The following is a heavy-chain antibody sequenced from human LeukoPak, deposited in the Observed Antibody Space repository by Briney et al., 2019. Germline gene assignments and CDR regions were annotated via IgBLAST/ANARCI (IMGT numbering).Heavy chain of an antibody. CDR2: ITVSGGSA. J-gene: IGHJ6*02. Sequence: SVRSLSLSRAASIVTLSSYATSCVPHTPRRGLGCVSAITVSGGSAYQADSVKGRFTISRDNTKHTLYLQMNRVSAEDTAGYCCATRPPLINYDSYYYYYAMHVGGQGTTVTLPS. CDR1: IVTLSSYA. D-gene: IGHD3-22*01. CDR3: ATRPPLINYDSYYYYYAMHV. V-gene: IGHV3-23*01.